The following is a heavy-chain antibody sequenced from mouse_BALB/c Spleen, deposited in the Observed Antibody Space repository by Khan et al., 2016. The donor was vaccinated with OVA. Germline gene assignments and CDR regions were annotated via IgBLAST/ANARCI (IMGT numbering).Heavy chain of an antibody. CDR2: IDPFSGST. Sequence: VQLKEPGPELMKPGASVKISCRTSGYSFTSYYIHWMMQSHGKSLEWIGYIDPFSGSTTYNQKFKGKATLTVDKSSSTAYIHLSNLTSEDSTVYYCSGRGYVACFTYWGQGTLVTVSA. J-gene: IGHJ3*01. CDR3: SGRGYVACFTY. D-gene: IGHD2-2*01. CDR1: GYSFTSYY. V-gene: IGHV1S135*01.